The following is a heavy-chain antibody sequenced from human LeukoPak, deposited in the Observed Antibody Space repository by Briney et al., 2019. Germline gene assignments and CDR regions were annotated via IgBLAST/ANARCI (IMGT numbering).Heavy chain of an antibody. J-gene: IGHJ6*02. CDR1: GVSISSGGYY. V-gene: IGHV4-31*03. CDR2: IYYSGST. Sequence: SETLSLACTVSGVSISSGGYYWSWIRQHPGKGLEWIGYIYYSGSTYYNPSLKSRVTISVDTSKTQFSLKLSSVTAADTAVYYCARDGSDPQLYYYYGMDVWGQGTTVTVSS. D-gene: IGHD3-10*01. CDR3: ARDGSDPQLYYYYGMDV.